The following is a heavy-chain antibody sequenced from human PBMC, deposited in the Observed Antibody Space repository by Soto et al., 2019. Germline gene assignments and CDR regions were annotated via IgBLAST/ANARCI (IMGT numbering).Heavy chain of an antibody. Sequence: SGPTLVNPTQTLTLTCTFSGFSLSTSGMRVSWIRQPPGKALEWLARIDWDDDKFYSTSLKTRLTISKDTSKNQVVLTMTNMDPVDTATYYCERDFMLYGMDVWGQGTTVTVSS. V-gene: IGHV2-70*04. J-gene: IGHJ6*02. CDR3: ERDFMLYGMDV. CDR1: GFSLSTSGMR. D-gene: IGHD3-10*02. CDR2: IDWDDDK.